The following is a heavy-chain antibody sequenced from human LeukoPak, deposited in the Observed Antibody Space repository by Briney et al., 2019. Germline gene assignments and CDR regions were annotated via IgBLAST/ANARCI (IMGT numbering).Heavy chain of an antibody. J-gene: IGHJ4*02. Sequence: GGSLRLSCAASGFTVSSYGMHWVRQAPGKGLEWVAFIRYDGSNKYYADSVKGRFTISRDNSKNTLYLQMNSLRAEDTAVYYCAKNRYIYGPFDYWGQGTLVTVSS. CDR3: AKNRYIYGPFDY. CDR2: IRYDGSNK. CDR1: GFTVSSYG. V-gene: IGHV3-30*02. D-gene: IGHD5-18*01.